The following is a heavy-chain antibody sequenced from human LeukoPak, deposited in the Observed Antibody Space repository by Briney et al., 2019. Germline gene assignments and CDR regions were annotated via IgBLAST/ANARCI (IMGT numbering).Heavy chain of an antibody. J-gene: IGHJ4*02. CDR2: IGTAGDT. CDR1: GFTFSNYD. V-gene: IGHV3-13*01. Sequence: GGSLRLSCAASGFTFSNYDMHWVRQATGKGLEWVSAIGTAGDTYYPGSVKGRFTISRDNSKNTLYLQMNSLRAEDTAVYYCARASITAASYYFDYWGQGTLVSVSS. CDR3: ARASITAASYYFDY. D-gene: IGHD6-13*01.